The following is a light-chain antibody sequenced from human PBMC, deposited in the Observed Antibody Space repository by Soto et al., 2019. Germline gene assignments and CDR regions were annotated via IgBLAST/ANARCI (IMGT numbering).Light chain of an antibody. J-gene: IGLJ1*01. CDR1: NSDVASYNR. CDR2: EGT. V-gene: IGLV2-23*01. CDR3: CSFAGDNVPYL. Sequence: QSALTQPASVSGSPGQSITISCTGTNSDVASYNRVSWYQQYAGEAPKLLTYEGTKRPSGVSLRFSASKYGNTASLTISALQPEDEADYYCCSFAGDNVPYLFGTGTKLTVL.